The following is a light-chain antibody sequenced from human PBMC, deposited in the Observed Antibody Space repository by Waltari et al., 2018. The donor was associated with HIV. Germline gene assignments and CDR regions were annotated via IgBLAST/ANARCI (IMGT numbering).Light chain of an antibody. CDR3: QLWDSTSYNSGV. Sequence: SYVLTQPPSVSVAPGQTARIACGGNNIGVKHIHWYRQKPGQAPELVVYDDSDRPSVIPERVPGSNSWTTATLTSSRGQAGDEGVDYCQLWDSTSYNSGVFGGVTKLFVL. CDR2: DDS. J-gene: IGLJ3*02. V-gene: IGLV3-21*02. CDR1: NIGVKH.